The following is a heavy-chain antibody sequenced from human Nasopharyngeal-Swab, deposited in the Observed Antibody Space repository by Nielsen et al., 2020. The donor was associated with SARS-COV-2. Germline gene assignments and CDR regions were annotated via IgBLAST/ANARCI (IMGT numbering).Heavy chain of an antibody. CDR1: GGSFSGYY. J-gene: IGHJ6*02. Sequence: SDTLSLTCAVFGGSFSGYYWSWIRQPPGKGLEWSGENNHSGSTNYNPSLKSRVTISVDTSKNQFSLKLTSVTAADTAVYYCARALEYSRGMDVWGQGTTVTVSS. V-gene: IGHV4-34*01. CDR2: NNHSGST. D-gene: IGHD6-6*01. CDR3: ARALEYSRGMDV.